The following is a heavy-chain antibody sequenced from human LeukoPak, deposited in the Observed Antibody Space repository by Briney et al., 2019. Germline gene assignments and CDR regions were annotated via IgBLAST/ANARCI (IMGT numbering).Heavy chain of an antibody. Sequence: SESLSLTCTVYDGSFSVYYWSWIRQPPWKGLEWIGEINHSGSTNYNPSLESRVTISVDTSKNQFSLKLSSVTAADTAVYYCARGPVTKVWGQGTLVTVSS. CDR2: INHSGST. D-gene: IGHD4-17*01. CDR1: DGSFSVYY. V-gene: IGHV4-34*01. CDR3: ARGPVTKV. J-gene: IGHJ4*02.